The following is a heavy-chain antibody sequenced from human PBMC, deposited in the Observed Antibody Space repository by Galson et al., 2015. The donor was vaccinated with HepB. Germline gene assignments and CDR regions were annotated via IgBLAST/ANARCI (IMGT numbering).Heavy chain of an antibody. D-gene: IGHD5-12*01. CDR1: GFTFSRYG. Sequence: SLRLSCAASGFTFSRYGMHWVRQAPGKGLEWVAVIWYDGSNKYYADSVKGRFTISRDNSKNTLYLQMNSLRAEDTAVYYCAKEKGDIGAYYYYYMDVWGKGTTVTVSS. J-gene: IGHJ6*03. CDR2: IWYDGSNK. CDR3: AKEKGDIGAYYYYYMDV. V-gene: IGHV3-33*06.